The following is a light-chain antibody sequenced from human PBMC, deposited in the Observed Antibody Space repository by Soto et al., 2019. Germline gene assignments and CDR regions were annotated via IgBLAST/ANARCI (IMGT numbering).Light chain of an antibody. CDR3: QSYDSSNRV. CDR1: SGSIASNY. V-gene: IGLV6-57*03. Sequence: NFMLTQPHSVSESPWKTVTISFTRSSGSIASNYVQWYQQRPGSAPTTVIYEDNQRPSGVPDRFSGSIDSSSNSASLTISRLKTEDEADYYCQSYDSSNRVFGTGTKVTVL. CDR2: EDN. J-gene: IGLJ1*01.